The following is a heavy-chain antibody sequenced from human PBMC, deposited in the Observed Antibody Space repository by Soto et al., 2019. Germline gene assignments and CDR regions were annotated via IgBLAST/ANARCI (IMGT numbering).Heavy chain of an antibody. V-gene: IGHV3-30-3*01. CDR1: EFSFRSYA. Sequence: ESGGGVVQPGRSLRLSCAASEFSFRSYAMHWVRQAPVRGLEWVAAMSYDGSSQYYGDSVKGRFTISRDNSKDTLYLQMNSLRSEDTAVYYCVRDARTGIHWYYDLWGRGTLVTVSS. CDR2: MSYDGSSQ. J-gene: IGHJ2*01. CDR3: VRDARTGIHWYYDL. D-gene: IGHD7-27*01.